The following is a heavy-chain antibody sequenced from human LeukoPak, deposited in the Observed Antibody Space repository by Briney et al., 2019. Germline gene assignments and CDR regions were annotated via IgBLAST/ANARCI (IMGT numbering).Heavy chain of an antibody. CDR3: ARDLGWFGEDYFDY. Sequence: GGSLRLSCAASGFTFSNYAMTWVRQAPGKGLEWVSTIRSSGGNTYYADSVKGRFTISRDNSKNTLYLQMNSLRAEDTAVYYCARDLGWFGEDYFDYWGQGTLVTVSS. D-gene: IGHD3-10*01. V-gene: IGHV3-23*01. J-gene: IGHJ4*02. CDR1: GFTFSNYA. CDR2: IRSSGGNT.